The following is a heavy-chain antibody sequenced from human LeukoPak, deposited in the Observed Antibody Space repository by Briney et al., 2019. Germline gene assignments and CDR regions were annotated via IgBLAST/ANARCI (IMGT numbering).Heavy chain of an antibody. D-gene: IGHD3-22*01. CDR2: IYTSGST. CDR1: GGSISSYY. J-gene: IGHJ5*02. V-gene: IGHV4-4*07. Sequence: SETLSLTCTVSGGSISSYYWSWIRQPAGKGLEWIGRIYTSGSTNYNPSLKSRVTMSVDTSKNQFSLKLSSVTAADTAVYYCARERWRYCDSSGYYDNWFDPWGQGTLVTVSS. CDR3: ARERWRYCDSSGYYDNWFDP.